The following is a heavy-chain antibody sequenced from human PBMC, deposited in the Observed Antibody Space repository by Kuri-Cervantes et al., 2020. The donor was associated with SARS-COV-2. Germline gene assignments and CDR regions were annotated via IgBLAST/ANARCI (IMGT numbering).Heavy chain of an antibody. V-gene: IGHV1-2*02. CDR3: ASTIPGLNSSGWYGYFDY. CDR2: INPNSGGT. J-gene: IGHJ4*02. D-gene: IGHD6-19*01. CDR1: GYTFTSYG. Sequence: ASVKVSCKASGYTFTSYGISWVRQAPGQGLEWMGWINPNSGGTNYAQKFQGRVTMTRDTSISTAYMELSRLRSDDTAVYYCASTIPGLNSSGWYGYFDYWGQGTLVTVSS.